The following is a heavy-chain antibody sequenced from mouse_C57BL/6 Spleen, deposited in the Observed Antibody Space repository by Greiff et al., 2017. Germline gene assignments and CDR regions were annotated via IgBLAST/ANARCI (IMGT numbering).Heavy chain of an antibody. Sequence: QVQLQQPGAELVKPGASVKVSCKASGYTFTSYWMHWVKQRPGQGLEWIGRIHPSDSDTNSNQKFKGKATLHVDKSSSTTYMQLSSLTSEDSAVYYCAIAEDSSGYYYAMDYWGQGTSVTVSS. J-gene: IGHJ4*01. D-gene: IGHD3-2*02. CDR2: IHPSDSDT. CDR3: AIAEDSSGYYYAMDY. CDR1: GYTFTSYW. V-gene: IGHV1-74*01.